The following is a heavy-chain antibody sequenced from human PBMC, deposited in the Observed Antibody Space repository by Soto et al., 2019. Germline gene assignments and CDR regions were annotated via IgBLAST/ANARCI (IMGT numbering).Heavy chain of an antibody. CDR3: AKGPSYYDSSGYSDY. Sequence: GGSLRLSCAASGFTFSSYAMSWVRQAPGKGLEWVSAISGSGGSTYYADSVKGRFTISRDNSKNTLYLQMNSLRAEDTAVYYCAKGPSYYDSSGYSDYWGQGTLVTVSS. V-gene: IGHV3-23*01. D-gene: IGHD3-22*01. CDR1: GFTFSSYA. J-gene: IGHJ4*02. CDR2: ISGSGGST.